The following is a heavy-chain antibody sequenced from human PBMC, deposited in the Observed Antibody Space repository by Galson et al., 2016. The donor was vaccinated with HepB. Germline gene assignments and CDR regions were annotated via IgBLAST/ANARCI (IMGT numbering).Heavy chain of an antibody. V-gene: IGHV3-7*02. CDR3: VSRRPIAADGVD. CDR2: IKQDGSEK. Sequence: SLRLSCAASGFSFSDYWMTWVRQAPGKGLEWVANIKQDGSEKYYVDSVKGRFTISRDNAKNSLYLQMNSLRAEDTAIYYCVSRRPIAADGVDWGQGILVTVS. J-gene: IGHJ4*02. CDR1: GFSFSDYW. D-gene: IGHD6-13*01.